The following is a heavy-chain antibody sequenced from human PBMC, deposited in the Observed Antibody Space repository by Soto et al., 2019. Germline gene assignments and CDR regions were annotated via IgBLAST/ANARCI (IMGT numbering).Heavy chain of an antibody. CDR2: INAGNGNT. D-gene: IGHD3-10*01. CDR1: GYTFTSYA. Sequence: ASVKVSCKASGYTFTSYAMHWVRQAPGQRLEWMGWINAGNGNTKYSQKFQGRVTITRDTSASTAYMELSSLRSEDTAVYYCARGDYYGSRSYYYYYYGMDVWGQGTTVTVSS. V-gene: IGHV1-3*01. CDR3: ARGDYYGSRSYYYYYYGMDV. J-gene: IGHJ6*02.